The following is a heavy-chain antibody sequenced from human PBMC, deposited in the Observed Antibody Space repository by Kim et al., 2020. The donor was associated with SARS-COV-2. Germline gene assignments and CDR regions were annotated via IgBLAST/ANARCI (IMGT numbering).Heavy chain of an antibody. V-gene: IGHV3-7*01. J-gene: IGHJ4*02. CDR2: IKQDGSAK. CDR1: GFSFSNSW. Sequence: LSLTCAASGFSFSNSWMSWVRQAPGKGLEWVANIKQDGSAKYYVDSVKGRFTISRDNAKNSLYLQMNSLRAEDSAVYYCARDDSLRLAAAGKPYDYWGQGALVTVSS. D-gene: IGHD6-13*01. CDR3: ARDDSLRLAAAGKPYDY.